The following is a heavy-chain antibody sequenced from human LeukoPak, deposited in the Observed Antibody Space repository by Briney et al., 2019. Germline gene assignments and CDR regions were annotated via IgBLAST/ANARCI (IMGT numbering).Heavy chain of an antibody. CDR2: IYYSGST. V-gene: IGHV4-59*01. CDR3: ARVRRTAMASYYYYYMDV. J-gene: IGHJ6*03. Sequence: SETLSLTCTVSGGSISSYYWSWIRQPPGKGLEWIGYIYYSGSTNYNPSLKSRVTISVDTSKNQFSLKLSSVTAADTAVYYCARVRRTAMASYYYYYMDVWGKGTTVTVSS. D-gene: IGHD5-18*01. CDR1: GGSISSYY.